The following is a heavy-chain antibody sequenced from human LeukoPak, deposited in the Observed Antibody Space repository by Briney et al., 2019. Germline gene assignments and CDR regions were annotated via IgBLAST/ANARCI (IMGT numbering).Heavy chain of an antibody. J-gene: IGHJ4*02. D-gene: IGHD2-21*02. V-gene: IGHV1-2*02. Sequence: ASVKVSCKASGYTFTGYYMHWVRQAPGQGLEWMGWINPNSGDTNYAQKFQGRVTMTRDTSISTAYMELSRLRSDDTAVYYCARVRVVTAGYDYWGQGTLVTVSS. CDR1: GYTFTGYY. CDR3: ARVRVVTAGYDY. CDR2: INPNSGDT.